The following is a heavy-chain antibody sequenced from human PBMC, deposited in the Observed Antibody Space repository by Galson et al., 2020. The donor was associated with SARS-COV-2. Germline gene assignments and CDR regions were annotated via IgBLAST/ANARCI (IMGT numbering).Heavy chain of an antibody. D-gene: IGHD3-9*01. J-gene: IGHJ4*02. CDR3: ARDRPYYDILTGPIAVDY. CDR1: GYTFTRYG. V-gene: IGHV1-18*01. CDR2: NSAYNGNT. Sequence: ASVRLSCTGSGYTFTRYGISVVRQAPGQGLEWMGWNSAYNGNTNYAQKLQGRVTMTTDTSTSTAYMELRSLRSDDTAVYYCARDRPYYDILTGPIAVDYWGQGTLVTVSA.